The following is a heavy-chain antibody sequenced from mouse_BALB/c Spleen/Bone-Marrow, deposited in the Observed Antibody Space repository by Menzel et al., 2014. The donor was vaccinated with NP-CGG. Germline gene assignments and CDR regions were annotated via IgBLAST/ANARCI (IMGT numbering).Heavy chain of an antibody. J-gene: IGHJ1*01. V-gene: IGHV1-9*01. Sequence: QVQLQQPGAEPMKPGASVKISCKATGYTFSSYWIEWVKQRPGHGLEWIGEILPGSGSTNYNEKFKGKATFTADTSSNTAYMQRSSLTSGDSAVYYGARGGGGGGYWYFDVWGAGTTVTVSS. CDR1: GYTFSSYW. CDR3: ARGGGGGGYWYFDV. CDR2: ILPGSGST.